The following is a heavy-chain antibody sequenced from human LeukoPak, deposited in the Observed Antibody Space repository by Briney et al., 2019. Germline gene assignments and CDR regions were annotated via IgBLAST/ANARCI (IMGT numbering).Heavy chain of an antibody. CDR3: AKQLGYCSDGSCYFPY. CDR1: GFTFNRFY. J-gene: IGHJ4*02. V-gene: IGHV3-64*04. Sequence: PGGSLRLSCSASGFTFNRFYLHWVRQAPGKGLEFVSHISSNGATTYYADSVQGRFTISRDNSKSTLCLQMNSLRAEDTAVYYCAKQLGYCSDGSCYFPYWGQGTLVTVSS. D-gene: IGHD2-15*01. CDR2: ISSNGATT.